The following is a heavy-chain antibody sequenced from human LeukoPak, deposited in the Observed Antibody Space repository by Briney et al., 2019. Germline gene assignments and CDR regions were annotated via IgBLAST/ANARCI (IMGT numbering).Heavy chain of an antibody. V-gene: IGHV3-23*01. CDR1: GFTFSNFG. CDR3: AKGHTDSGTGFDC. J-gene: IGHJ4*02. Sequence: GGSLRLSCAASGFTFSNFGMSWVRQAPGQGLEWVSGLSGSGGTTYYADSVKGRFTISRDNSKNILYLQMSTLRVDDAAIYYCAKGHTDSGTGFDCWGQGTLVTVSS. D-gene: IGHD4-17*01. CDR2: LSGSGGTT.